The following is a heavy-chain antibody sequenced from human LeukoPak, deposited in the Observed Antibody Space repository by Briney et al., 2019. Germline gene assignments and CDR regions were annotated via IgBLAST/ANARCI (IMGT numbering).Heavy chain of an antibody. CDR3: ARVTGYMIEDYFDY. J-gene: IGHJ4*02. D-gene: IGHD3-22*01. CDR2: IYYSGST. V-gene: IGHV4-59*01. CDR1: GGYISSYY. Sequence: SETLSLTCSVSGGYISSYYWSWIRQPPGKGLEWIGYIYYSGSTNYSPSLRSRVTISVDTSKNEFSLKLRSVTAADTAEYYCARVTGYMIEDYFDYWGQGTLVTVSS.